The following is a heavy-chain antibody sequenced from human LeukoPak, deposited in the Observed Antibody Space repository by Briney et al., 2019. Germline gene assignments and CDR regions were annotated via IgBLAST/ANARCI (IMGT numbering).Heavy chain of an antibody. CDR2: VRGGGVNT. J-gene: IGHJ6*02. CDR1: GFTFSIYA. V-gene: IGHV3-23*01. Sequence: GGSLRLSCAASGFTFSIYAMNWVRQAPWKGLEWVSAVRGGGVNTYYAGSVKGRFTISRDNSKNTLYLQMNSLRAEDTAVYYCARVGVLENYYDSSGYYYSGMDVWGQGTTVTVPS. CDR3: ARVGVLENYYDSSGYYYSGMDV. D-gene: IGHD3-22*01.